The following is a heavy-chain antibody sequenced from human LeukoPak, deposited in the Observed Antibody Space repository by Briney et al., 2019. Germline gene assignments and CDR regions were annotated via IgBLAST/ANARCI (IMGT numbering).Heavy chain of an antibody. V-gene: IGHV3-30*02. CDR1: GFTFSSYG. D-gene: IGHD4-17*01. Sequence: GGSLRLSCAASGFTFSSYGMHWVRQAPGKGLEWVTVIWYDGSNKYYADSVQGRFTISRDNSKNKLYLQMDTLRAEDTAMYYCAKASGEMTTVDALDYWGQGTLVTVSS. J-gene: IGHJ4*02. CDR2: IWYDGSNK. CDR3: AKASGEMTTVDALDY.